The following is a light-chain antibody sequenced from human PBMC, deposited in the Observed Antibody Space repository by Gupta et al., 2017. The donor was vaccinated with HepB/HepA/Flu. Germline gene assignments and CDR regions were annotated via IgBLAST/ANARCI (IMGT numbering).Light chain of an antibody. J-gene: IGKJ5*01. V-gene: IGKV1-9*01. CDR1: QEIRRY. Sequence: DIDLTQSPSFLSDSVGDRVTITCRASQEIRRYLDWYHQKPGKAPKLLIYDASTVKTGVPSRFSGSGSGTEFTLTVSSLQPEDFGNYYCQHEHSSPLPFGQGTQVDIK. CDR3: QHEHSSPLP. CDR2: DAS.